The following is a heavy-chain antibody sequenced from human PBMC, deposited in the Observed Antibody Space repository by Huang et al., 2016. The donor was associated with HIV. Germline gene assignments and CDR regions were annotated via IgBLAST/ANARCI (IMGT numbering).Heavy chain of an antibody. V-gene: IGHV3-30-3*01. Sequence: QVQLVESGGGVVQPGRSLRLSCAASGFSFSAYDMFWVRQAPGRGLEWGSVMSNDGSNKYHTDSVKGRFTISRDNSKKKLYLQMSSLKPEDTAVYYCARTGYYDSSPAYFQHWGQGTLVIVS. CDR3: ARTGYYDSSPAYFQH. CDR1: GFSFSAYD. D-gene: IGHD3-22*01. CDR2: MSNDGSNK. J-gene: IGHJ1*01.